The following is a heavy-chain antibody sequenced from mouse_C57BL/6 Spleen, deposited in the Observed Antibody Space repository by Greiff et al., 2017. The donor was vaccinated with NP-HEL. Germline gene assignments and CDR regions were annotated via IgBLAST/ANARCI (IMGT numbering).Heavy chain of an antibody. J-gene: IGHJ1*03. Sequence: VKLQESGPELVKPGASVKLSCKASGYTFTSYDINWVKQRPGQGLEWIGWIYPRDGSTKYNEKFKGKATLTVDTSSSTAYMELHSLTSEDSAVYFCARITTVVDWYFDVWGTGTTVTVSS. D-gene: IGHD1-1*01. CDR1: GYTFTSYD. CDR3: ARITTVVDWYFDV. CDR2: IYPRDGST. V-gene: IGHV1-85*01.